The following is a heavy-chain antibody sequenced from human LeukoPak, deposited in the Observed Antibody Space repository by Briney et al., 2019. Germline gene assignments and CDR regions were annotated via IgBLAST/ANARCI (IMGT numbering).Heavy chain of an antibody. J-gene: IGHJ4*02. Sequence: SETLSLTCTVSGGSISSSSYYWGWIRQPPGKGLEWIGSIYYSGSTYYNPSLKSRVTISVDTSKNQFSLKLSSVTAADTAVYYCANYYGSGSYDCFDYWGQGTLVTVSS. D-gene: IGHD3-10*01. V-gene: IGHV4-39*01. CDR2: IYYSGST. CDR1: GGSISSSSYY. CDR3: ANYYGSGSYDCFDY.